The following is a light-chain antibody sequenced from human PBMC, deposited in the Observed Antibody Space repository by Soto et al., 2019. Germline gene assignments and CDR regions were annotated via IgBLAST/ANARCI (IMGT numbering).Light chain of an antibody. Sequence: DIQVIQSPSSLSASVGDRVTITCRASMRISKYLNWYQQKPGKAPKLLISGASTLQSGVPSRFSGSGSGTEFTLTISSLQPDDSATYYCQQRHSTPLTFGGGTKLEIK. J-gene: IGKJ4*01. CDR3: QQRHSTPLT. V-gene: IGKV1-39*01. CDR1: MRISKY. CDR2: GAS.